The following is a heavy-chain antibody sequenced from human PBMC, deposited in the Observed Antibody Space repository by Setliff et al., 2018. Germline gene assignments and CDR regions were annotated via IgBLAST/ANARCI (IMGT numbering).Heavy chain of an antibody. CDR3: ARHPTGFPNWFDV. D-gene: IGHD3-9*01. CDR1: GGSISNYY. J-gene: IGHJ5*02. Sequence: PSETLSLTCTVSGGSISNYYWSWIRQPPGKGLEWIGYIYYSGSTNSIPSLKSRVTISVDTSKSQFSLKLTSVTAADTAVYYCARHPTGFPNWFDVWGQGTLVTVSS. CDR2: IYYSGST. V-gene: IGHV4-59*08.